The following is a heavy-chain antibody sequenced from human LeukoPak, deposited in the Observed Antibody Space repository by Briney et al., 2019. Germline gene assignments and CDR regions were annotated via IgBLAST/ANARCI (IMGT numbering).Heavy chain of an antibody. Sequence: GGSLRLSCAASGFPFSSYWMHWVRQAPGKGLVWVSRLNTDGSSTTYADSVKGRFTISRDNAKNTLYLQMNSLRAEDTAVYYCARVSAVAATGALDVWGKGTTVTVSS. CDR2: LNTDGSST. CDR3: ARVSAVAATGALDV. CDR1: GFPFSSYW. J-gene: IGHJ6*04. D-gene: IGHD2-15*01. V-gene: IGHV3-74*01.